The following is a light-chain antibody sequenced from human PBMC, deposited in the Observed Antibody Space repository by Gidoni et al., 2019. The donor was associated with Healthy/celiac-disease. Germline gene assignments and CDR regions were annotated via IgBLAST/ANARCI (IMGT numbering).Light chain of an antibody. CDR2: NDS. CDR1: NIGSKS. CDR3: QVWDSSSDHVV. Sequence: SYVLTQPPSVSVAPGKTARITCGGNNIGSKSVHWHQQKPGQAPVLVIYNDSDRPSGIPERFSGSNSGNTATLTSSRVEAGDEADYYCQVWDSSSDHVVFGGGTKLTVL. J-gene: IGLJ2*01. V-gene: IGLV3-21*04.